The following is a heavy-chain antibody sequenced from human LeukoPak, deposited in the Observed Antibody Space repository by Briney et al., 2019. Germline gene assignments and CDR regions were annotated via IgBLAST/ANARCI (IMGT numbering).Heavy chain of an antibody. CDR1: GFSFSDYY. J-gene: IGHJ4*02. Sequence: GGSLRLSCAASGFSFSDYYMSWIRQAPGKGLEWVSSISSSSSYIYYADSVKGRFTISRDNAKNSLYLQMNSLRAEDTAVYYCAKEATRVVPAAIGYWGQGTLVTVSS. V-gene: IGHV3-11*06. D-gene: IGHD2-2*02. CDR2: ISSSSSYI. CDR3: AKEATRVVPAAIGY.